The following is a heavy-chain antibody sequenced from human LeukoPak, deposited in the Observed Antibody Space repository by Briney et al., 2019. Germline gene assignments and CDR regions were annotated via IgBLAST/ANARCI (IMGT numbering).Heavy chain of an antibody. Sequence: ASVKVSCKASGYTFTSYGISWVRQAPGQGLEWMGWISTYNSNPSYAQKFQGRVTMSTDTSTSTAYMDLRSLRSDDTAVYYCARSRGVTAYRQEFDYWGQGTLVTVSS. J-gene: IGHJ4*02. V-gene: IGHV1-18*01. D-gene: IGHD2-21*02. CDR2: ISTYNSNP. CDR1: GYTFTSYG. CDR3: ARSRGVTAYRQEFDY.